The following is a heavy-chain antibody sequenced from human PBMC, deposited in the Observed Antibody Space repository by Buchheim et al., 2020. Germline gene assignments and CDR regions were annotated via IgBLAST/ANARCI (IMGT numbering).Heavy chain of an antibody. CDR1: GFTFSEYY. D-gene: IGHD5-12*01. J-gene: IGHJ4*02. V-gene: IGHV3-11*01. CDR2: ISGSGSTI. Sequence: QVQVVDSGGGLVKPGGSLRLSCAASGFTFSEYYMSWIRQAPGKGLEWVSSISGSGSTIYYADSVKGRFTISRDNAKHSLRLQMNSLRAEDTAVYYCARTAGGYSGYDIDFWGQGTL. CDR3: ARTAGGYSGYDIDF.